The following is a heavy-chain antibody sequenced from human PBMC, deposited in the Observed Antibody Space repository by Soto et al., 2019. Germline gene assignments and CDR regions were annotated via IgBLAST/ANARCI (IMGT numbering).Heavy chain of an antibody. CDR1: GGTFSRHA. D-gene: IGHD3-22*01. CDR2: IIPIFGTA. J-gene: IGHJ4*02. CDR3: ARGWGYDSNDYYYAY. V-gene: IGHV1-69*01. Sequence: QVQLVQSGAEVRKPGSSVKVSCKASGGTFSRHAISWVRQAPGQGLEWMGGIIPIFGTANHAQKFQGRVTIIADESTSTVYMELSSLRSEDTAMYYCARGWGYDSNDYYYAYWGQGTRVIVSA.